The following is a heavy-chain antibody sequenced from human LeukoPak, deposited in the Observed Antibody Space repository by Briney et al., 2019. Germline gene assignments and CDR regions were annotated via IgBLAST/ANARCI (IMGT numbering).Heavy chain of an antibody. CDR1: GYTFTDDY. CDR2: INPNSGGT. Sequence: ASVKVSCKASGYTFTDDYVHWVRQAPGQGLEWMGWINPNSGGTNYAQKFQGRVTMTTDTSTSTAYMELRSLRSDDTAVYYCARDSRAYYYGSGTMDVWGKGTTVTISS. D-gene: IGHD3-10*01. CDR3: ARDSRAYYYGSGTMDV. J-gene: IGHJ6*03. V-gene: IGHV1-2*02.